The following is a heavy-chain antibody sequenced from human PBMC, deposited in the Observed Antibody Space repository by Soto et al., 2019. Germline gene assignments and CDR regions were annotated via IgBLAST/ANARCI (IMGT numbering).Heavy chain of an antibody. V-gene: IGHV1-18*01. J-gene: IGHJ4*02. CDR3: ARATLSTGYYDSGGYLHFDY. CDR1: GYTFTSYG. D-gene: IGHD3-22*01. Sequence: QVQLVQSGAEVKKPGASVKVSCKASGYTFTSYGISWVRQAPGQGLEWMGWISAYNGNTNYAQKLQGRVTMTTDTSTSTAYMELRSLRSDDTAVYYCARATLSTGYYDSGGYLHFDYWGQGTLVTVSS. CDR2: ISAYNGNT.